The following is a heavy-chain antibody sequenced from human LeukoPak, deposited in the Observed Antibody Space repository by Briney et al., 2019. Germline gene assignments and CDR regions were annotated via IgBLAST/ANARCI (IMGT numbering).Heavy chain of an antibody. CDR1: GYTFTYYV. V-gene: IGHV1-18*01. CDR3: ARGEKPYDY. J-gene: IGHJ4*02. CDR2: INAYNGNT. Sequence: ASVKVSCKTSGYTFTYYVISWVRQAPGQGLEWMGWINAYNGNTNDAQKFQGRVTMTTDTPTSTAYMELRSLRSDDTAVYYRARGEKPYDYWGQGTLVSVSS. D-gene: IGHD1-26*01.